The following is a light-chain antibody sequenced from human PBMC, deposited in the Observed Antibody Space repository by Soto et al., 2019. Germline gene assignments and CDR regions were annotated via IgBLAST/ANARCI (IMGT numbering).Light chain of an antibody. J-gene: IGLJ2*01. Sequence: QSALTQPASVSGSPGQSITISCTGTSSDVGSYNLVSWYQQHPGKAPKLMIYEGSKRPSGVSNRFSGSKSGNTASLTISGLQAEDEADYYCCSYAGSSSPFGGGTKXXVL. V-gene: IGLV2-23*01. CDR1: SSDVGSYNL. CDR3: CSYAGSSSP. CDR2: EGS.